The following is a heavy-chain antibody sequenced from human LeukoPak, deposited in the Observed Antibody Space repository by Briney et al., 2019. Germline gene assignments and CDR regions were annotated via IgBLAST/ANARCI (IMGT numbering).Heavy chain of an antibody. D-gene: IGHD6-6*01. CDR2: ISYDGINK. CDR3: ARAIEYSSSLDY. CDR1: GFTFSSYA. J-gene: IGHJ4*02. Sequence: GGSLRLSCAASGFTFSSYAMSWVRQAPGKGLEWVAVISYDGINKYYADSVKGRFTISRDNSKNTLYLQMNSLRAEDTAVYYCARAIEYSSSLDYWGQGTLVTVSS. V-gene: IGHV3-30-3*01.